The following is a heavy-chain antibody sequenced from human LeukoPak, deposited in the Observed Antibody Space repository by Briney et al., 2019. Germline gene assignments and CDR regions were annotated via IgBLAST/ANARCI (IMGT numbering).Heavy chain of an antibody. D-gene: IGHD3-10*01. CDR3: ARGVMRRVWFGESNWFDP. CDR1: GDSTYSGTFY. Sequence: SETLSLTCTVSGDSTYSGTFYWGWIRQPPGKGLEWIANIYYTGSTYYNPSLKSRVTISVDTSKNQFSLKLSSVTAADTAVYYCARGVMRRVWFGESNWFDPWGQGTLVTVSS. J-gene: IGHJ5*02. CDR2: IYYTGST. V-gene: IGHV4-39*01.